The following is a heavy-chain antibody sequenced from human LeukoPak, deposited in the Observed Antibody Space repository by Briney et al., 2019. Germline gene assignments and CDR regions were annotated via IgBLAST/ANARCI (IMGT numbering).Heavy chain of an antibody. D-gene: IGHD3-3*01. J-gene: IGHJ4*02. CDR3: IADVPGVTTDWGFDY. V-gene: IGHV3-15*01. CDR2: KVDGGKV. Sequence: KVDGGKVYYAGPVKGRFTISRDDSKKMFYLHMNGLKTEDTAVYYCIADVPGVTTDWGFDYWGQGALVTVSS.